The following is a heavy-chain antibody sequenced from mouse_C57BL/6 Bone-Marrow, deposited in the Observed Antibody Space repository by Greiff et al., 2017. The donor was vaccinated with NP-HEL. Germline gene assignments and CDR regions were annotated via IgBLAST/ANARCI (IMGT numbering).Heavy chain of an antibody. Sequence: EVQLQQSGPELVKPGASVKIPCKASGYTFTDYNMDWVKQSHGKSLEWIGDINPNNGGTIYNQKFKGKATLTVDKSSSTAYMELRSLTSEDTAVYYCARRGIDGYFAYWGQGTLVTVSA. CDR2: INPNNGGT. J-gene: IGHJ3*01. CDR1: GYTFTDYN. CDR3: ARRGIDGYFAY. V-gene: IGHV1-18*01. D-gene: IGHD2-3*01.